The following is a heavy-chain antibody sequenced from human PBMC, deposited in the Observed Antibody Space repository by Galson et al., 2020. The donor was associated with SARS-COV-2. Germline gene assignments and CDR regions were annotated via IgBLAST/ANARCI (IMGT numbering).Heavy chain of an antibody. CDR3: ATAPAVVVPAAISRDNWFDP. D-gene: IGHD2-2*01. CDR2: FDPEDGET. Sequence: ASVKVSRKVSGFTLTELSMHWVRQAPGKGLEWMGGFDPEDGETIYAQKFQGRVTMTEDTSTDTAYMELSSLRSEDTAVYYCATAPAVVVPAAISRDNWFDPWGQGTLVTVSS. J-gene: IGHJ5*02. V-gene: IGHV1-24*01. CDR1: GFTLTELS.